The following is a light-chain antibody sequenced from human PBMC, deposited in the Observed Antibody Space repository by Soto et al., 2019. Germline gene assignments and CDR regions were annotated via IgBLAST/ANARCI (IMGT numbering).Light chain of an antibody. J-gene: IGKJ1*01. CDR1: QSISSW. Sequence: DIQVTQSPSTLSASVGDRVTITGRASQSISSWLAWYQQKPGKAPKLLIYKASTLKSGVPSRFSGSGSGTEFTLTISSLQPDDFATYYCQHYNSYSEAIGQGTKVDIK. CDR3: QHYNSYSEA. V-gene: IGKV1-5*03. CDR2: KAS.